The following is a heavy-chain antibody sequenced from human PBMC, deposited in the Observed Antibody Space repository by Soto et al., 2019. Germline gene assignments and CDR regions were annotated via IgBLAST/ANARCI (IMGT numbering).Heavy chain of an antibody. J-gene: IGHJ4*02. CDR1: GYTLTELS. V-gene: IGHV1-24*01. Sequence: GASVKVSCKVSGYTLTELSIHWVRQAPGEGLEWMGGFDLENGETIYAQRFQGRVTMTEESSADTPYMELSSLRSEDIAVYYCATEVRRSNQFDHWGQGTMVTVSS. D-gene: IGHD3-10*01. CDR2: FDLENGET. CDR3: ATEVRRSNQFDH.